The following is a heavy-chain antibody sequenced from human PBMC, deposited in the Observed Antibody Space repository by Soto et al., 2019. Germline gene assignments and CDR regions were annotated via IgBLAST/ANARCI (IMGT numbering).Heavy chain of an antibody. CDR1: GGSISSGDYY. V-gene: IGHV4-30-4*01. Sequence: SETLSLTCTVSGGSISSGDYYWSWIRQPPGKGLEWIGYIYYSGSTYYNPSLKSRVTISVDTSKNQFSLKLSSVTAADTAVYYCARESACYGSSTSCYNWFDPWGQGTLVTVSS. CDR3: ARESACYGSSTSCYNWFDP. CDR2: IYYSGST. D-gene: IGHD2-2*01. J-gene: IGHJ5*02.